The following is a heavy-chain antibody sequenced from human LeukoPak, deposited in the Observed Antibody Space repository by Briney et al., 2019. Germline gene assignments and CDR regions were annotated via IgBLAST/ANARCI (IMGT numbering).Heavy chain of an antibody. J-gene: IGHJ4*02. Sequence: GGSLRLSCAASGFTFSTYGMDWVRQAPGKGLGWVAFIWYDGSEKYSTDSVKGRLTISRDNSKNTRYLRMNSLTAEDTAVYYCAKARSSHYFDYWGQGTLVTVSS. CDR2: IWYDGSEK. D-gene: IGHD6-6*01. CDR3: AKARSSHYFDY. CDR1: GFTFSTYG. V-gene: IGHV3-30*02.